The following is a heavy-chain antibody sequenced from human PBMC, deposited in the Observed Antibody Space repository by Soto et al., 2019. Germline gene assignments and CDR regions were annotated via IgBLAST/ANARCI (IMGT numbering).Heavy chain of an antibody. CDR3: ARSPGMYYYDSSGYYHYDY. D-gene: IGHD3-22*01. J-gene: IGHJ4*02. Sequence: GSLRLSCAASGFTFSSYAMSWVRQATGKGLEWVSAISGSGVSTYYADSVKGRFTISRDNSKNTLYLQMNSLRAEDTAVYYCARSPGMYYYDSSGYYHYDYWGQGT. V-gene: IGHV3-23*01. CDR1: GFTFSSYA. CDR2: ISGSGVST.